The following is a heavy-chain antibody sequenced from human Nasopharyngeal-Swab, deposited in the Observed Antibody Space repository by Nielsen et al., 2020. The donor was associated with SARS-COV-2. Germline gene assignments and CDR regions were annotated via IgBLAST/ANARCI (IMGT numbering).Heavy chain of an antibody. CDR3: ARPTVVTPPSYYYYYMDV. V-gene: IGHV1-69*01. D-gene: IGHD4-23*01. Sequence: WVRQAPGQGLEWMGGIIPIFGTANYAQKFQGRVTITADESTSTANMELSSLRSEDTAVYYCARPTVVTPPSYYYYYMDVWGKGTTVTVSS. CDR2: IIPIFGTA. J-gene: IGHJ6*03.